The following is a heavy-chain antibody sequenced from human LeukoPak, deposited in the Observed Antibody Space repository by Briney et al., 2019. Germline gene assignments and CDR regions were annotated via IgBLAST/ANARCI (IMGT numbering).Heavy chain of an antibody. J-gene: IGHJ4*02. D-gene: IGHD6-19*01. CDR1: GYTFNTHS. CDR3: ARVRYSSGWYAY. Sequence: ASVKVSCKASGYTFNTHSITWVRQAPGQGLEWLGWINADTGKPTYAQDFTGRFVFSLDTSVSTAYLQISSLKAEDTAVYYCARVRYSSGWYAYWGQGTLVTVSS. V-gene: IGHV7-4-1*02. CDR2: INADTGKP.